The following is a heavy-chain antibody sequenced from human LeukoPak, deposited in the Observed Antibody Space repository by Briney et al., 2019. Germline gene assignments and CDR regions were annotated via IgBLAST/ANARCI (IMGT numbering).Heavy chain of an antibody. CDR1: GYTFTSYD. D-gene: IGHD4-17*01. J-gene: IGHJ4*02. Sequence: SVKVSCKASGYTFTSYDINWVRQATGQGLEWMGGVIPIFGTANYAQNFQGRVTISADKSTSTAYMELSSLRSADTAVYYCARVVDHDYGDYYLDYWGQGTLVTVSS. V-gene: IGHV1-69*06. CDR3: ARVVDHDYGDYYLDY. CDR2: VIPIFGTA.